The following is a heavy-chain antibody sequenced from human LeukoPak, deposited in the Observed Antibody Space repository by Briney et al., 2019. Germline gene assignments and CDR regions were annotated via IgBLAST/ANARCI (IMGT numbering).Heavy chain of an antibody. J-gene: IGHJ6*04. V-gene: IGHV7-4-1*02. CDR1: GYTFTNHS. Sequence: ASVKVSCKASGYTFTNHSINWVRQAPGQGLEYMGWINTYTGNPTYAQAFTGRIVLSLDTSVSTAYLQIRSLKAEDTAVYFCARRSMVQHPDVWGKGTTVIVSS. CDR2: INTYTGNP. D-gene: IGHD3-10*01. CDR3: ARRSMVQHPDV.